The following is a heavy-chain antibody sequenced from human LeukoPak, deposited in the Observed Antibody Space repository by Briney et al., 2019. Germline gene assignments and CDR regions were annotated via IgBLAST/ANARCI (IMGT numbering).Heavy chain of an antibody. V-gene: IGHV3-74*01. J-gene: IGHJ4*02. CDR3: ARGTTVTYYFDY. Sequence: GGSLRLSCVASGFTFSSYWMHWVRQAPGKGLGWVSRINSDGSSTNYAYSVKGRFTISRDNAKNSLYLQMNSLRAEDTALYYCARGTTVTYYFDYWGQGTLVTVSS. D-gene: IGHD4-17*01. CDR1: GFTFSSYW. CDR2: INSDGSST.